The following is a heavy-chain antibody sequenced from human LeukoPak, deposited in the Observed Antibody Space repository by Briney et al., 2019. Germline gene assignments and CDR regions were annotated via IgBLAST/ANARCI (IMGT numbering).Heavy chain of an antibody. CDR1: GFTFSSHG. D-gene: IGHD3-10*01. CDR3: ARAVQGVTLDY. J-gene: IGHJ4*02. CDR2: IWYDGSKK. V-gene: IGHV3-33*01. Sequence: GGSLRLSCAASGFTFSSHGMHWVRQAPGKGLEWVAIIWYDGSKKYYADSVKGRFTISRDNSKNTLYVQMNSLRVEDTAVYYRARAVQGVTLDYWGQGTLVTVSS.